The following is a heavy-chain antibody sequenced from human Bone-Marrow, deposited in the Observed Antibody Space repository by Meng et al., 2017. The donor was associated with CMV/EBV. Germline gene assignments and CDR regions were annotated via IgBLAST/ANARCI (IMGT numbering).Heavy chain of an antibody. D-gene: IGHD2-15*01. CDR1: GDSFSRYA. V-gene: IGHV1-69*10. Sequence: SVKVSCKASGDSFSRYAVSWVRQAPGQGLEWMGGIIPILDIENYAQKFQGRVTITADKSTNTAYMELGSLTSEDTAVYFCVLEVGFDNWGQGTLVTVSS. J-gene: IGHJ4*02. CDR2: IIPILDIE. CDR3: VLEVGFDN.